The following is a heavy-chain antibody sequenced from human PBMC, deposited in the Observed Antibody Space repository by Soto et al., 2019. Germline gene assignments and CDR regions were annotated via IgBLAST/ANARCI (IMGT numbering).Heavy chain of an antibody. Sequence: QGQLVQSGAEVKKPGASVKVSCKASGYTFNKYSISWVRQAPGQGLEWMGWISAPNGNTGFAQKFKGRVTMAIDTSTSTAYMEVRSLRSDDTAVFYCTRGHGDFAGDFDYWGQGTLVTVSS. CDR3: TRGHGDFAGDFDY. J-gene: IGHJ4*02. CDR1: GYTFNKYS. D-gene: IGHD4-17*01. CDR2: ISAPNGNT. V-gene: IGHV1-18*04.